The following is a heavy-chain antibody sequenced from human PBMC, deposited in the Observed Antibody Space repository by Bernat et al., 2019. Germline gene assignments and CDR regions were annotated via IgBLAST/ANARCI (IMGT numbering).Heavy chain of an antibody. CDR2: IIPIFGTA. V-gene: IGHV1-69*01. J-gene: IGHJ2*01. Sequence: QVQLVQSGAEVKKPGSSVKVSCKASGGTFSSYAISWVRQAPGQGLEWMGGIIPIFGTANYAQKFQGRVTMTADESTSTAYMELSSLRSEDTAVYYCAGELRGARDYRVRYFDLWGRGTLVTVSS. CDR1: GGTFSSYA. CDR3: AGELRGARDYRVRYFDL. D-gene: IGHD3-10*01.